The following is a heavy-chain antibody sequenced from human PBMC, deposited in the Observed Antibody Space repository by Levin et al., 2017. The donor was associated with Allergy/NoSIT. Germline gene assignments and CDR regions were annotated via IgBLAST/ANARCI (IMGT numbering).Heavy chain of an antibody. J-gene: IGHJ4*02. D-gene: IGHD2/OR15-2a*01. CDR3: ARGLGEYLDY. CDR1: GFTFSSYG. V-gene: IGHV3-33*01. CDR2: IWYDGSNK. Sequence: GESLKISCAASGFTFSSYGMHWVRQAPGKGLEWVAVIWYDGSNKYYADSVKGRFTISRDNSKNTLYLQMNSLRAEDTAVYYCARGLGEYLDYWGQGTLVTVSS.